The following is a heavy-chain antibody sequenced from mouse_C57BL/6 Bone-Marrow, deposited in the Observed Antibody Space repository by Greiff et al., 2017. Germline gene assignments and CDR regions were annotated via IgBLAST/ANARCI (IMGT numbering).Heavy chain of an antibody. CDR1: GYTFTSYW. Sequence: QVQLQQPGAELVKPGASVKLSCKASGYTFTSYWLHWVKQRPGQGLEWIGMIHPNSGSTNYNEKFKSKATLTVDKSSSTAYMQLSSLTTEDSAIDDGARRGYGRSYRRVRYYDAVDDWGRGASVTVSS. V-gene: IGHV1-64*01. CDR3: ARRGYGRSYRRVRYYDAVDD. D-gene: IGHD1-1*01. J-gene: IGHJ4*01. CDR2: IHPNSGST.